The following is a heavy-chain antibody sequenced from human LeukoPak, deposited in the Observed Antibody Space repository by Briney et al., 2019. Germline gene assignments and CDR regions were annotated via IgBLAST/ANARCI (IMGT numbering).Heavy chain of an antibody. CDR1: GGSISSYY. CDR3: ARGSGYGSGKYYFDY. V-gene: IGHV4-4*07. Sequence: SETLSLTCTVSGGSISSYYWSWIRQPAGKGLEWIGRIYTSGSTNYNPSLKSRVTISVDTSKNQFSLKLSSVTAADTAVYYCARGSGYGSGKYYFDYWGQGTLVTVSS. D-gene: IGHD3-10*01. J-gene: IGHJ4*02. CDR2: IYTSGST.